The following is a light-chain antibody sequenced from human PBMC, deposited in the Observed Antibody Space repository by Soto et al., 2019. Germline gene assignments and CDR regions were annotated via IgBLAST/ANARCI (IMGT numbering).Light chain of an antibody. J-gene: IGKJ5*01. CDR3: QQTDIPPIT. CDR1: QTINNN. CDR2: SSS. V-gene: IGKV1-39*01. Sequence: DIEMTQSPASLSASVGDRVTISCRTSQTINNNLNWYQQRPGKAPKLLIYSSSSLMSGVPPRFSGSGSGTDFTLTISSLQPEDFATYFCQQTDIPPITFGQGTRLDIK.